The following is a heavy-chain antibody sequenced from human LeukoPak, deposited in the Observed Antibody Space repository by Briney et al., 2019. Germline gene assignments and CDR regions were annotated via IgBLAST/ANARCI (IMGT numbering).Heavy chain of an antibody. D-gene: IGHD1-1*01. Sequence: GGSLRLSCAASGFTFSSYAMSWVRQAPGKGLEWVSAITASGGSTYYADSVKGRFTIFRDNSKNTLYLQMSSLRAEDTAVFYCAKRGTPLPYYDYWGQGALVTVSS. CDR3: AKRGTPLPYYDY. CDR2: ITASGGST. J-gene: IGHJ4*02. CDR1: GFTFSSYA. V-gene: IGHV3-23*01.